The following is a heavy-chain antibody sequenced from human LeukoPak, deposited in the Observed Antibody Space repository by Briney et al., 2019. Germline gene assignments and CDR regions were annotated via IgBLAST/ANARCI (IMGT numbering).Heavy chain of an antibody. CDR3: AREGVFGGARTNWFDP. CDR2: IIPIFGTA. Sequence: ASVKVSCKASGGTFSSYAISWVRQAPGQGLEWMGGIIPIFGTANYAQKFQGRVTITTDESTSTAYMELSSLRSEDTAVYYCAREGVFGGARTNWFDPWGQGTLVTVSS. J-gene: IGHJ5*02. D-gene: IGHD2-21*01. CDR1: GGTFSSYA. V-gene: IGHV1-69*05.